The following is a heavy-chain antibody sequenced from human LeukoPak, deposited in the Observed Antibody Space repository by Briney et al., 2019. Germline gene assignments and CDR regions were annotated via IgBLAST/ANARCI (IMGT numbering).Heavy chain of an antibody. J-gene: IGHJ3*02. V-gene: IGHV1-18*01. CDR2: ISAYNGNT. CDR1: GYTFTSYG. CDR3: ARDKDRYGDYADAFDI. D-gene: IGHD4-17*01. Sequence: ASVKVSCKASGYTFTSYGISWVRRAPGQGLEWMGWISAYNGNTNYAQKLQGRVTMTTVTSTSTAYMELRSLRSDDTAVYYCARDKDRYGDYADAFDIWGQGTMVTVSS.